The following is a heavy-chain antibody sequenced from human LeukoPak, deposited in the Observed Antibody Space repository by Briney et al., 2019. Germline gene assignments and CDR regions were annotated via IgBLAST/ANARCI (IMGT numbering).Heavy chain of an antibody. CDR2: LNPSGGSS. CDR1: GYTVTSYY. J-gene: IGHJ4*02. D-gene: IGHD2-15*01. CDR3: ARGVAPRPIFDY. Sequence: ASVKVSCKASGYTVTSYYMHWVRQAPGQGLEWMAILNPSGGSSSYAQKFQGRATLTRATSTSTVYMELSSLRSEDTAVYYCARGVAPRPIFDYWGQGTLVTVSS. V-gene: IGHV1-46*01.